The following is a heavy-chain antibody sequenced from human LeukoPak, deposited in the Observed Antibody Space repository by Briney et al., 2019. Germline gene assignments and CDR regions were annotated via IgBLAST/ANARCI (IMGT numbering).Heavy chain of an antibody. D-gene: IGHD3-10*01. CDR3: ARHEVKYGSGTYPLGT. J-gene: IGHJ5*02. CDR2: IKYSVTT. Sequence: SETLSLTCTLSGGSLSSYYWSWIRQPPGEGLEWVGDIKYSVTTNYNPYLTSRVTISVDQSKNQFSLKLSSVTAADTAVYYCARHEVKYGSGTYPLGTWGQGTLVTVSS. CDR1: GGSLSSYY. V-gene: IGHV4-59*08.